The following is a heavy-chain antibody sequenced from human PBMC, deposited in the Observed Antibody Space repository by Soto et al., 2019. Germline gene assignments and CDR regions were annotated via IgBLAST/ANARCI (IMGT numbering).Heavy chain of an antibody. CDR3: ADGPPLRFDP. CDR1: GGSFSGYY. J-gene: IGHJ5*02. CDR2: INHSGST. Sequence: PSETLSLTCAVYGGSFSGYYWSWIRQPPGKGLEWIGEINHSGSTNYNPSLKSRVTISVDTSKNQFSLKLSSVTAADTAVYYCADGPPLRFDPWGQGTLVTVSS. V-gene: IGHV4-34*01.